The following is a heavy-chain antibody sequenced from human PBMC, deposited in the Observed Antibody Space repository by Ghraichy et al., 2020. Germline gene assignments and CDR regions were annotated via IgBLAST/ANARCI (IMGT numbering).Heavy chain of an antibody. CDR3: ARASWAHQYYYLDY. CDR1: SGSVSNDNYY. V-gene: IGHV4-61*03. D-gene: IGHD2/OR15-2a*01. CDR2: IFHRGNT. Sequence: SETLSLTCTVSSGSVSNDNYYWGWIRQPPGKGLEWIGYIFHRGNTNYTPSLRSRVTMSVDTSKNHFSLKLSSVTAADTAIYYCARASWAHQYYYLDYWGQGALVTVSS. J-gene: IGHJ4*02.